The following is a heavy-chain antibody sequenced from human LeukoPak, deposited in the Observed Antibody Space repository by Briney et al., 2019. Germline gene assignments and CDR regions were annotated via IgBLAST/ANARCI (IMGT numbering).Heavy chain of an antibody. D-gene: IGHD3-22*01. Sequence: PGGSLRLSCAASGFTFSSYAMHWVRQAPSKGLEWVAVISYDGSNKYYADSVKGRFTISRDNSKNTLYLQMNSLRAEDTAVYYCARRKTYYYDCSGYLTAAFRPANDNYGMDVWGQGTTVTVSS. CDR2: ISYDGSNK. V-gene: IGHV3-30-3*01. CDR1: GFTFSSYA. J-gene: IGHJ6*02. CDR3: ARRKTYYYDCSGYLTAAFRPANDNYGMDV.